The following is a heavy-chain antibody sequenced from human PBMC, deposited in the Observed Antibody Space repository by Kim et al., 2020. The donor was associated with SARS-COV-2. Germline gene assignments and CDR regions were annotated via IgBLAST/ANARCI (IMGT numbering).Heavy chain of an antibody. CDR2: ITPNSGGT. J-gene: IGHJ4*02. D-gene: IGHD7-27*01. V-gene: IGHV1-2*02. CDR1: GYPFIGHY. CDR3: ARDQSGNWGPDY. Sequence: ASVKVSCKASGYPFIGHYMHWVRQAPGQGLEWMGWITPNSGGTNYAQKFQGRVTMTRDTSITTAYMELSRLTSDDTAIYYCARDQSGNWGPDYWGQGTLVTVSS.